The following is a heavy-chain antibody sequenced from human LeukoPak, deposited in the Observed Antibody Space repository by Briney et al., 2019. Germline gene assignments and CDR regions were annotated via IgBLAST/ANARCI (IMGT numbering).Heavy chain of an antibody. Sequence: GGSLRLSCAASGFTFSSYGMHWVRQAPGKGLEWVAVISYDGSNKYYADSVKGRFTISRDNSKNTLYLQMNSLRVEDTAVYYCAKPRGSSAWYGEFDYWGQGTLVTVSS. D-gene: IGHD6-19*01. CDR1: GFTFSSYG. CDR2: ISYDGSNK. J-gene: IGHJ4*02. V-gene: IGHV3-30*18. CDR3: AKPRGSSAWYGEFDY.